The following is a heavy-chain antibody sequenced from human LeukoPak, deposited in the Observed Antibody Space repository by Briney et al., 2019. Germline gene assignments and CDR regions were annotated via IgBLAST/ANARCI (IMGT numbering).Heavy chain of an antibody. CDR2: ISWNSGSI. V-gene: IGHV3-9*01. J-gene: IGHJ4*02. CDR1: GFTFDDYA. Sequence: GGSLRLSCAASGFTFDDYAMHWVRQAPGKGLEWVSGISWNSGSIGYADSVKGRFTISRDNAKNSLYLQMNSLRAEDTAVYYCAAPPYDFWSGYYAGESDYWGQGTLVTVSS. D-gene: IGHD3-3*01. CDR3: AAPPYDFWSGYYAGESDY.